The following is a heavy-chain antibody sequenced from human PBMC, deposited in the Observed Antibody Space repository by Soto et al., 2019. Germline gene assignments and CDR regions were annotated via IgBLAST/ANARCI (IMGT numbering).Heavy chain of an antibody. CDR2: IYYSGST. J-gene: IGHJ4*02. CDR3: ASLLVRGGYVDD. Sequence: SETLSLTCTDSGGSISSSSYYWVWIRQPPGKGLEWIGSIYYSGSTYYNPSLKSRVTISVDTSKNQFSLKLSSVTAADTAVYYCASLLVRGGYVDDWGQGTLVTVSS. D-gene: IGHD3-10*01. V-gene: IGHV4-39*01. CDR1: GGSISSSSYY.